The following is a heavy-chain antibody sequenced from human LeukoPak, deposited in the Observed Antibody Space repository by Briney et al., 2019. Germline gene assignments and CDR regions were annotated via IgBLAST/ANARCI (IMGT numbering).Heavy chain of an antibody. D-gene: IGHD4-17*01. CDR3: GRDLSYGDLFDY. J-gene: IGHJ4*02. CDR2: INTYSGNT. V-gene: IGHV1-18*01. Sequence: GASVKVSCKASGYTFSSYGISWVRQAPGRGLEWMGWINTYSGNTNYAQNLQGRVTMSTDTSTSTAYMELRSLRSDDTAVYYCGRDLSYGDLFDYWGQGTLVTVPS. CDR1: GYTFSSYG.